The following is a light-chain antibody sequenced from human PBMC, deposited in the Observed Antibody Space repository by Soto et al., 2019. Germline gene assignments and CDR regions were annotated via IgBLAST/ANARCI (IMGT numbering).Light chain of an antibody. CDR1: QSVSSNY. CDR2: DAS. Sequence: EIVLTQPPGSLSLSPGERATLSCRASQSVSSNYLAWYQQIPGQAPRLLIFDASTRATGIPDRFSGSGSGTDLTLTISRLEPEDFAVYSCQLYGSSITFGQGTRLEIK. V-gene: IGKV3-20*01. CDR3: QLYGSSIT. J-gene: IGKJ5*01.